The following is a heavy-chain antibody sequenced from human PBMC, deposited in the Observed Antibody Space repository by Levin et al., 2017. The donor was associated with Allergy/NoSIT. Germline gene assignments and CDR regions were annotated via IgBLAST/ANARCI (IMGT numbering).Heavy chain of an antibody. CDR3: AREEGGYYDILTGYYIGAFDI. Sequence: SVKVSCKASGGTFSSYAISWVRQAPGQGLEWMGGIIPIFGTANYAQKFQGRVTITADKSTSTAYMELSSLRSEDTAVYYCAREEGGYYDILTGYYIGAFDIWGQGTMVTVSS. CDR2: IIPIFGTA. J-gene: IGHJ3*02. CDR1: GGTFSSYA. V-gene: IGHV1-69*06. D-gene: IGHD3-9*01.